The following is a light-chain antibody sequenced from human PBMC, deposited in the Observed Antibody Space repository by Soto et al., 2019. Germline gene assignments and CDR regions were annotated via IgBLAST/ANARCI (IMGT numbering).Light chain of an antibody. CDR1: QSVRSER. Sequence: EIVLTQSPDTLSLSPGERATLSCRASQSVRSERLAWYQQKPGQAPRLLIYDASNRATGIPVRFSGSGSGTDFTLTISSLEPEDFALYYCQQRNNWPITFGHGTRLEN. V-gene: IGKV3-11*01. CDR2: DAS. CDR3: QQRNNWPIT. J-gene: IGKJ5*01.